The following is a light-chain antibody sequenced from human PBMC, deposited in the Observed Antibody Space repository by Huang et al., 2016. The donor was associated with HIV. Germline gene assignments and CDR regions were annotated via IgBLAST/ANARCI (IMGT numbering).Light chain of an antibody. J-gene: IGKJ2*01. CDR2: TAS. Sequence: DIQMTQSPSSLSASVGDRVTMTCRASQTISNYLNWYQQKPGKAPNLLIYTASNLQSGVPSRFTGSGSGTDFTLTISSLQPEDFATYYCQQSYSTPRTFGQGTKLEIK. V-gene: IGKV1-39*01. CDR3: QQSYSTPRT. CDR1: QTISNY.